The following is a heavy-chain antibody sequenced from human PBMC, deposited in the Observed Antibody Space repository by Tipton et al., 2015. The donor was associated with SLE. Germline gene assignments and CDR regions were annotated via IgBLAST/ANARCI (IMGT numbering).Heavy chain of an antibody. CDR3: ARGPRDFWSGYFFDY. V-gene: IGHV4-59*11. CDR2: MYYSGST. CDR1: GGSISSHY. D-gene: IGHD3-3*01. J-gene: IGHJ4*02. Sequence: LRLSCTVSGGSISSHYWSWIRQPPGKGLEWIGYMYYSGSTNYNPSLKSRVTISVDTSKNQFSLKLSSVTAADAAVYYCARGPRDFWSGYFFDYWGQGTLVTVSS.